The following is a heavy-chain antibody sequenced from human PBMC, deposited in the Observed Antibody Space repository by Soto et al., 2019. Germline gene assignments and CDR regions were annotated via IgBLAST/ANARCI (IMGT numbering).Heavy chain of an antibody. V-gene: IGHV4-59*08. CDR3: ASPAKSNLPDAFDI. CDR1: GGSISSYY. CDR2: IYYSGST. Sequence: SETLSLTCTVSGGSISSYYWSWIRQPPGKGLEWIGYIYYSGSTNYNPSLKSRVTISVDTSKNQFSLKLSSVTAADTAVYYCASPAKSNLPDAFDIWGQGTMVTVSS. J-gene: IGHJ3*02.